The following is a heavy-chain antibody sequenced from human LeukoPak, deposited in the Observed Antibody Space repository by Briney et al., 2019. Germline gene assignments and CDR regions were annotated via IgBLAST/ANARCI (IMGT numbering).Heavy chain of an antibody. CDR3: ARVRGYEVFDFSPPYMDV. D-gene: IGHD3-3*01. Sequence: GGSLRLSCAASEFTFSSYNMNWVRQAPGKGLEWVSSISSSGSYIYYADSVKGRFTISRDNAKNSLYLQMNSLRAEDTAVYYCARVRGYEVFDFSPPYMDVWGKGTTVTVSS. V-gene: IGHV3-21*01. CDR1: EFTFSSYN. CDR2: ISSSGSYI. J-gene: IGHJ6*03.